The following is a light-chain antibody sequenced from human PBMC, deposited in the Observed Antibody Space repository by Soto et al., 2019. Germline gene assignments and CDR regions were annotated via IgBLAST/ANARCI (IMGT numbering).Light chain of an antibody. V-gene: IGKV3-20*01. CDR1: QSVSSNY. J-gene: IGKJ1*01. Sequence: ESVLTQSPGTLSLSPGERATLSCRASQSVSSNYLAWYQQKPGQAPRLLIYGASNRATGIPDRFSGSGSGTDFTLTISRLEPEDSAVYYCQQYGSSPTWTFGQGTKVEI. CDR2: GAS. CDR3: QQYGSSPTWT.